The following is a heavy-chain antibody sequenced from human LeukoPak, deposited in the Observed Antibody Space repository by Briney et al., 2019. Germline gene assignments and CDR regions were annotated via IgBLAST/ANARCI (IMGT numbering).Heavy chain of an antibody. CDR1: GFTFTRYA. J-gene: IGHJ4*02. D-gene: IGHD1-26*01. Sequence: QAGGTLRLSCAASGFTFTRYAMTWVRQAPGKGLEWVSGISGSGGSTYYADSVKGRFTISRDNSKNTLYLQMNSLRAEDTAVYYCAKAPTWELLSWHVLSLVDYWGQGTLVTVSS. V-gene: IGHV3-23*01. CDR2: ISGSGGST. CDR3: AKAPTWELLSWHVLSLVDY.